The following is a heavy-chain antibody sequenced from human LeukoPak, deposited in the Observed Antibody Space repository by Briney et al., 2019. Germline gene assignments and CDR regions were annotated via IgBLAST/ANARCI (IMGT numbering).Heavy chain of an antibody. J-gene: IGHJ4*02. Sequence: GGSLRLSCAASGFTFSSYAMSWVRQAPGKGLEWVSAISGSGGSTYYADSVKGRFTISRDNSENTLYLQMNSLRAEDTAVYYCAKDLLHYYDSSGYYPFDYWGQGTLVTVSS. D-gene: IGHD3-22*01. V-gene: IGHV3-23*01. CDR1: GFTFSSYA. CDR2: ISGSGGST. CDR3: AKDLLHYYDSSGYYPFDY.